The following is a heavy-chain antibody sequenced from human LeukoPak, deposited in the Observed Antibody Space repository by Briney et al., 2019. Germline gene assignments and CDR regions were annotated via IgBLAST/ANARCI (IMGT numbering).Heavy chain of an antibody. Sequence: GGSLRLSCAASGFTFSSYAMSWVRQAPGKGLEWVSAISGSGGSTYYADSVKGRFTISRENSKNTLYLQMNSLRAEDTAVYYCAKFDSSSPFGYWGQGTLVTVSS. CDR1: GFTFSSYA. CDR3: AKFDSSSPFGY. CDR2: ISGSGGST. J-gene: IGHJ4*02. V-gene: IGHV3-23*01. D-gene: IGHD6-13*01.